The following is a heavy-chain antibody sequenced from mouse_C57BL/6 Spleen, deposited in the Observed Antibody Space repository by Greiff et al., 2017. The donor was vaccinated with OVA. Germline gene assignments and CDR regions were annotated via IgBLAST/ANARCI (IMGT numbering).Heavy chain of an antibody. Sequence: EVKVVESEGGLVQPGSSMKLSCTASGFTFSDYYMAWVRQVPEKGLEWVANINYDGSSTYYLDSLKSRFIISRDNAKNILYLQMSSLKSEDTATYYCARSEEYYAMDYWGQGTSVTVSS. CDR2: INYDGSST. CDR1: GFTFSDYY. J-gene: IGHJ4*01. V-gene: IGHV5-16*01. CDR3: ARSEEYYAMDY.